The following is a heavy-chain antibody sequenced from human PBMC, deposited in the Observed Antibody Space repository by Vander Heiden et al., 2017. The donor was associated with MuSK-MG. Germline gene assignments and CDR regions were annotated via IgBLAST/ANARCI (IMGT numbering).Heavy chain of an antibody. D-gene: IGHD6-6*01. J-gene: IGHJ5*02. V-gene: IGHV4-39*01. CDR1: GGSISSSSYY. CDR3: AGIQAKYSSSSGVGWFDP. CDR2: IYYSGST. Sequence: QLQLQESGPGLVTPSETLSLTCTVSGGSISSSSYYWGWIRQPPGKGLEWIGSIYYSGSTYYNPSLKSRVTISVDTSKDQFSLKLSSVTAADTAVYYCAGIQAKYSSSSGVGWFDPWGQGTLVNVSS.